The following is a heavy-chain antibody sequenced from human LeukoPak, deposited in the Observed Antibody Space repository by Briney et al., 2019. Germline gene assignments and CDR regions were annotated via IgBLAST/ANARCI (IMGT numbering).Heavy chain of an antibody. CDR2: ISSSSNYI. J-gene: IGHJ6*03. CDR3: ARDRLLEDRDYNSYYYMDV. D-gene: IGHD1-1*01. V-gene: IGHV3-21*01. CDR1: GFTFSTYT. Sequence: GGSLRLSCAVSGFTFSTYTMNWVRQAPGKGLEWVSSISSSSNYIYYADSVRGRFTISRDNAKNSLSLQMNSLRAEDTAVYYCARDRLLEDRDYNSYYYMDVWAIGTTVTVSS.